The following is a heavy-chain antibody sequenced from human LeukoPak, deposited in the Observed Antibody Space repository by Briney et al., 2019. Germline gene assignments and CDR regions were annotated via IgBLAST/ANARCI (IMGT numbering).Heavy chain of an antibody. V-gene: IGHV1-18*01. CDR2: ISAYNGNT. CDR3: AREASYYYDSSGWENYFDY. CDR1: GYSFTSNV. Sequence: GASVKVSCKASGYSFTSNVISWVRQAPGQGLEWMGWISAYNGNTNYAQKLQGRVTMTTDTSTSTAYMELRSLRSDDTAVYYCAREASYYYDSSGWENYFDYWGQGTLVTVSS. J-gene: IGHJ4*02. D-gene: IGHD3-22*01.